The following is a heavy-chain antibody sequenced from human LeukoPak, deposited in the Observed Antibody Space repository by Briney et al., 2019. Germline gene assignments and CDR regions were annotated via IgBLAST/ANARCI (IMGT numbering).Heavy chain of an antibody. J-gene: IGHJ4*02. Sequence: SETLSLTCAVYGGSFRGYYWSWIRQPPGKGLEWIGEIKHSGSTNYNPSLKSRVTISVDTSKNQFSLKLSSVTAADTAVYYCARVGQFEYYDSSGYYFDYWGQGTLVTVSS. D-gene: IGHD3-22*01. CDR3: ARVGQFEYYDSSGYYFDY. CDR1: GGSFRGYY. V-gene: IGHV4-34*01. CDR2: IKHSGST.